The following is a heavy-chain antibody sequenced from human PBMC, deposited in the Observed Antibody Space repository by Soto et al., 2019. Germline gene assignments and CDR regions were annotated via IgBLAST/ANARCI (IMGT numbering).Heavy chain of an antibody. V-gene: IGHV3-15*01. D-gene: IGHD1-1*01. Sequence: GGSLRLSCAGSGITLSNAWMNWVRQAAGKGLEWVGRIRSKGDGGATEYAAPVKGRFTFSRDDSENTLFLQMSALKPEDTGVYFCTSTRPGTNVFDIWGTGTMVTVS. CDR1: GITLSNAW. CDR2: IRSKGDGGAT. CDR3: TSTRPGTNVFDI. J-gene: IGHJ3*02.